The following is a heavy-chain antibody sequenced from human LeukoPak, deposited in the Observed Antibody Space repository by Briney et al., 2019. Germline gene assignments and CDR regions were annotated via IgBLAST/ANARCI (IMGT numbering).Heavy chain of an antibody. J-gene: IGHJ6*03. V-gene: IGHV4-4*07. CDR1: GGSISSYY. Sequence: SETLSLTCTVSGGSISSYYWSWIRQPAGKGLEWIGRIYTSGSTNYNPSLKSRVTMSVDTSKNQFSLKLSSVTAADTAVYYCARDGLQQLSYYYYYYMDVWGKGTTVTVSS. CDR3: ARDGLQQLSYYYYYYMDV. CDR2: IYTSGST. D-gene: IGHD6-13*01.